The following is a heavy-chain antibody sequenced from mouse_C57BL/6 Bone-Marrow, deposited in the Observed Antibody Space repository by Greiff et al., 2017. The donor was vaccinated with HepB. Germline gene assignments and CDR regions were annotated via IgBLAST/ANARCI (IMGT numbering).Heavy chain of an antibody. CDR1: GYTFTSYW. CDR2: IYPGSGST. J-gene: IGHJ2*01. Sequence: VQLQQPGAELVKPGASVKMSCKASGYTFTSYWITWVKQRPGQGLEWIGDIYPGSGSTNYNEKFKSKATLTVDTSSSTAYMQLSSLTSEDSAVYYCASLLFITTVVAPYYFDYRGQGTTLTVSS. V-gene: IGHV1-55*01. CDR3: ASLLFITTVVAPYYFDY. D-gene: IGHD1-1*01.